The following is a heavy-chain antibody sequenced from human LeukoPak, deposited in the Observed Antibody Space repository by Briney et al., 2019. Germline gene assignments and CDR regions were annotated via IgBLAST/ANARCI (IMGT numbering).Heavy chain of an antibody. D-gene: IGHD6-19*01. CDR2: IYPGDSDT. V-gene: IGHV5-51*01. Sequence: PGESLKISCKGSGYSFTSYWIGWVRQMPGKGLEWMGIIYPGDSDTRYSPSFQGQVTISADKSISTAYLQWSSLKASDTAMYYCARHSHSSGWYHAFDIWGQGTMVTVSS. J-gene: IGHJ3*02. CDR1: GYSFTSYW. CDR3: ARHSHSSGWYHAFDI.